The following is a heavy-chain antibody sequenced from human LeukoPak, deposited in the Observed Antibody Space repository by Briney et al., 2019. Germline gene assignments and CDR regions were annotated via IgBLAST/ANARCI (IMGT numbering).Heavy chain of an antibody. CDR3: GRADSSGYSGIDY. D-gene: IGHD3-22*01. CDR2: IYYSGNT. J-gene: IGHJ4*02. Sequence: SETLSLTCTVSGGSISSSSYYWGWIRQPPGKGLEWIGSIYYSGNTYYNASLKSRVTISVDTSKNQFSLKLSSMTAANTAIYYCGRADSSGYSGIDYWGQGTLVTVSS. CDR1: GGSISSSSYY. V-gene: IGHV4-39*07.